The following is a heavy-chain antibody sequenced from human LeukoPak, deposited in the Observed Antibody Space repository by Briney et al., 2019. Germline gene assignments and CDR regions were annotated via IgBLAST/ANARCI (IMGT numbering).Heavy chain of an antibody. Sequence: SETLSLTCTVSSGSISSGSYYWSWIRQPAGKGLEWIGRIYTSGSTNYNPSLKSRVTISVDTSKNQFSLKLSSVTDADTAVYYCGREANVFWRGYSNYWGQGTLVTVSS. V-gene: IGHV4-61*02. J-gene: IGHJ4*02. CDR2: IYTSGST. CDR1: SGSISSGSYY. CDR3: GREANVFWRGYSNY. D-gene: IGHD3-3*01.